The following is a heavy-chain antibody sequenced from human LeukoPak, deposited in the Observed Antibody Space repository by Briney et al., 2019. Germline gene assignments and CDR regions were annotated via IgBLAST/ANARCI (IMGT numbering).Heavy chain of an antibody. CDR2: INSDGSTT. Sequence: TGGSLRLSCAASGFTFSGYWMHWVRQAPGKGLVWVSRINSDGSTTSYADSVMGRFTISRDNAKNTLYLQMNSLRAEDTAVYYCARVIYSGWQGELSDWGQGTPVTVSS. V-gene: IGHV3-74*01. D-gene: IGHD6-19*01. CDR1: GFTFSGYW. J-gene: IGHJ4*02. CDR3: ARVIYSGWQGELSD.